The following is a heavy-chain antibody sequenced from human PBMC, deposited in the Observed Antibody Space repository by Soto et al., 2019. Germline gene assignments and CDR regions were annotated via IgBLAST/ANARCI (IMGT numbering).Heavy chain of an antibody. CDR2: INHSGST. V-gene: IGHV4-34*01. CDR1: GGSGGSFSGYY. J-gene: IGHJ3*02. D-gene: IGHD2-21*02. Sequence: SETLSLTCAVYGGSGGSFSGYYWSWIRQPPGKGLEWIGEINHSGSTNYNPSLKSRVTISVDTSKNQFSLKLSSVTAADTAVYYCARGISAYCGADCYPANDAVDIWGQGTMVTVSS. CDR3: ARGISAYCGADCYPANDAVDI.